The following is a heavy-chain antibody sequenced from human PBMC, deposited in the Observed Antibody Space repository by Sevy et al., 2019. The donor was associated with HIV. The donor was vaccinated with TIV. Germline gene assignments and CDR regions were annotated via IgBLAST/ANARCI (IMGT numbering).Heavy chain of an antibody. CDR2: ISYDGSNK. CDR3: AKDRSGWAYYYYGMDV. Sequence: GGSLRLSCVASGFTFSSYGMHWVRQAPGKGLEWVAVISYDGSNKYYADSVKGRFTISRDNSKNTLYLQMNSLRAEDTAVYYCAKDRSGWAYYYYGMDVWGQGTTVTVSS. D-gene: IGHD3-22*01. V-gene: IGHV3-30*18. CDR1: GFTFSSYG. J-gene: IGHJ6*02.